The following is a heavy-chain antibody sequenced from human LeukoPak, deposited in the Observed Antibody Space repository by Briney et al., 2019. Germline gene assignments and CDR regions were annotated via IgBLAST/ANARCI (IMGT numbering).Heavy chain of an antibody. CDR1: GYTFTSYD. V-gene: IGHV1-8*01. CDR2: MNPNSGNT. D-gene: IGHD5-24*01. Sequence: GASVTVSCKASGYTFTSYDINWGRQAAGQGLEWMGWMNPNSGNTGYAQKFQGRVTMTRNTSISTAYMELSSLRSEDTAVYYCARASRRGWLQLYYFDYWGQGTLVTVSS. J-gene: IGHJ4*02. CDR3: ARASRRGWLQLYYFDY.